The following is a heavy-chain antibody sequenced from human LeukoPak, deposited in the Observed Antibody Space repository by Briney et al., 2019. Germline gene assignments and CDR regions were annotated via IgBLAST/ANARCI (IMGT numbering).Heavy chain of an antibody. V-gene: IGHV3-23*01. Sequence: GGSLRLSCAASGFTFSSYAMSWVRQAPGKGLEWVSAISGSGGSTYYADSVKGRFSISRDNSKNTLYLQMNSLRVEDTAAYYCAKSRYGSGTPFDYWGQGTLVTVSS. D-gene: IGHD3-10*01. CDR1: GFTFSSYA. J-gene: IGHJ4*02. CDR2: ISGSGGST. CDR3: AKSRYGSGTPFDY.